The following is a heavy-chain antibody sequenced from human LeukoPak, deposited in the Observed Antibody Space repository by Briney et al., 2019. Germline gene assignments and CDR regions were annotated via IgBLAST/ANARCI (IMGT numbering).Heavy chain of an antibody. J-gene: IGHJ4*02. V-gene: IGHV5-51*01. CDR1: GYSFTSYW. CDR3: RLAYCGGDCPNPFDY. D-gene: IGHD2-21*02. CDR2: IYPGDSDT. Sequence: GEPLKTSCKGSGYSFTSYWIGWVRQMPGKGLGWMGIIYPGDSDTRYSPSCQGQVTISADKSISTAYLQWSSLKASDTAMYYCRLAYCGGDCPNPFDYGGQGTLVTFP.